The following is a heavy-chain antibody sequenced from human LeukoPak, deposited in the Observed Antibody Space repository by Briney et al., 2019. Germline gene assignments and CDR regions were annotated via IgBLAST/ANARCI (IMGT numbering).Heavy chain of an antibody. CDR2: IYYSGST. D-gene: IGHD6-19*01. CDR1: GGSISSSSYY. Sequence: PSETLSLTCTVSGGSISSSSYYWGWIRQPPGKGLEWIGSIYYSGSTYYNPSLKSRVTISVDTSKNQFSLKLSSVTAADTAVYYCARDGIAVGYGMDVWGQGTTVTVSS. CDR3: ARDGIAVGYGMDV. V-gene: IGHV4-39*07. J-gene: IGHJ6*02.